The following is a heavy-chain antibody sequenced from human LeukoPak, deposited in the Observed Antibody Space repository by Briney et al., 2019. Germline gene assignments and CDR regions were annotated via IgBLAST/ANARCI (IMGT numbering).Heavy chain of an antibody. CDR1: GYTFTSYD. CDR3: ARAHCTNGVCYSGY. Sequence: ASVKVSCKASGYTFTSYDINWVRQATGQGLEWMGWMNPDSGNTGYAQKFQGRVTITRNTSISTAYMELSSLRSEDTAVYYCARAHCTNGVCYSGYWGQGTLVTVSS. D-gene: IGHD2-8*01. V-gene: IGHV1-8*03. CDR2: MNPDSGNT. J-gene: IGHJ4*02.